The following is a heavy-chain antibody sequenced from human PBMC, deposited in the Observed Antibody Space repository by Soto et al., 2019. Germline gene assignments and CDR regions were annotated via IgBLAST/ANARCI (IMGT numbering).Heavy chain of an antibody. D-gene: IGHD2-2*01. V-gene: IGHV5-51*01. CDR3: ASGLGYCSSTSCSGLTRDYRGYYYYGMDV. CDR1: GYSFTSSW. CDR2: IYPVDSAT. J-gene: IGHJ6*02. Sequence: PGESLQTPCQGSGYSFTSSWIGWVRQMPGKGLAWMGIIYPVDSATRYNPSFQGQVTISADKSISTAYLQWSSLKASDTAMYYCASGLGYCSSTSCSGLTRDYRGYYYYGMDVWGQGTTVTVSS.